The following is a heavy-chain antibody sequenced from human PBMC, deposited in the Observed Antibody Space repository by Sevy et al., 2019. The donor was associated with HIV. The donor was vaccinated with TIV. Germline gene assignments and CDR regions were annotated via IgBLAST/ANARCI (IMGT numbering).Heavy chain of an antibody. CDR3: AKEGCSSTSCYMGTFDY. Sequence: GGSLRLSCAASGFTFSSYAMIWVRQAPGKGLEWVSAISGSGGSTYYADSVKGRFTISRDNSKNTLYLQMNSLRAEDTAVYYCAKEGCSSTSCYMGTFDYWGQGTLVTVSS. V-gene: IGHV3-23*01. CDR1: GFTFSSYA. J-gene: IGHJ4*02. D-gene: IGHD2-2*02. CDR2: ISGSGGST.